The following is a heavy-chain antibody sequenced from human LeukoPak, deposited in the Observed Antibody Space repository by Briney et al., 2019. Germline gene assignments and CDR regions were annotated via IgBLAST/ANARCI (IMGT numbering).Heavy chain of an antibody. CDR3: AGSGGSFGRGAFDI. CDR2: ISYDGSNK. CDR1: GFTFSSYA. Sequence: SGGSLRLSCAASGFTFSSYAMHWVRQAPGKGLEWVAVISYDGSNKYYADSVKGRFTISRDNSKNTLYLQMNSLRAEDTAVYYCAGSGGSFGRGAFDIWGQGTMVTVPS. D-gene: IGHD2-15*01. V-gene: IGHV3-30-3*01. J-gene: IGHJ3*02.